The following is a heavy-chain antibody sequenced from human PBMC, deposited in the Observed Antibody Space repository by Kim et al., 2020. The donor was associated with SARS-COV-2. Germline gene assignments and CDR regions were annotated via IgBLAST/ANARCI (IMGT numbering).Heavy chain of an antibody. D-gene: IGHD3-10*01. Sequence: VKGRFTIARNNSKNRLYLQMNSLRAEDTAVYYCAKDLRGYGSGSYYFDYWGQGTLVTVSS. J-gene: IGHJ4*02. V-gene: IGHV3-23*01. CDR3: AKDLRGYGSGSYYFDY.